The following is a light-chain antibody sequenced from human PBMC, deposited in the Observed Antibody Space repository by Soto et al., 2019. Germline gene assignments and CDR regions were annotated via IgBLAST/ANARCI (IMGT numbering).Light chain of an antibody. CDR1: QSVSSSY. Sequence: EIVLTQSPGTPSLSPREKDTLSCRASQSVSSSYLAWYQQKPGQAPRLLIYGASSRATGIPDRFSGSGSGTDFTLTISRLEPEDFAVYYCQQYGSSPWTFGQGTKV. CDR3: QQYGSSPWT. CDR2: GAS. V-gene: IGKV3-20*01. J-gene: IGKJ1*01.